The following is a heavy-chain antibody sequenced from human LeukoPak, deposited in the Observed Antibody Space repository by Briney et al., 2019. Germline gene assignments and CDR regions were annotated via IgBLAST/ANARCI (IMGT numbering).Heavy chain of an antibody. V-gene: IGHV1-8*01. D-gene: IGHD1-14*01. J-gene: IGHJ5*02. CDR3: ARGPRNDP. CDR2: VHPNSGNT. CDR1: GYPFTTWE. Sequence: WASVKVSCKTSGYPFTTWEINWVRQAAGQGLEWMGWVHPNSGNTAYAQKFQGRVTMTRDTSISTAYTELSGLRFDDTAVYFCARGPRNDPWGQGTLVTVSS.